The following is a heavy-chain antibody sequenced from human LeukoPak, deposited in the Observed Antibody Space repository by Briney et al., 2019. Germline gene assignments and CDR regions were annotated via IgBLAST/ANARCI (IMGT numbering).Heavy chain of an antibody. CDR2: VFYSGNS. V-gene: IGHV4-59*11. Sequence: NPSETLSLTCTVSGAFTSTHCWSWVRQPLGKGLEWIGYVFYSGNSNYNPSFTSRLTMSVDTSKTQFSLKLTSVTAADTAVYYCARIDPLGYFDLWGQGTLVTVSS. CDR1: GAFTSTHC. CDR3: ARIDPLGYFDL. J-gene: IGHJ4*02.